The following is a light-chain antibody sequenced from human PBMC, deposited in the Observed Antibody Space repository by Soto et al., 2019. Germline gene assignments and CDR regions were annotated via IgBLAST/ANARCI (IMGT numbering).Light chain of an antibody. CDR1: QSVSNNY. Sequence: EIVLTQSPDTLSLSPGERATLSCRASQSVSNNYLAWYLQKPGQAPKVLIHAASGRTTGIPDRFRGSGSGTEFTLTITRLEPEDCAVYYCQQYGSSPWTFGQETKVEIK. V-gene: IGKV3-20*01. CDR3: QQYGSSPWT. CDR2: AAS. J-gene: IGKJ1*01.